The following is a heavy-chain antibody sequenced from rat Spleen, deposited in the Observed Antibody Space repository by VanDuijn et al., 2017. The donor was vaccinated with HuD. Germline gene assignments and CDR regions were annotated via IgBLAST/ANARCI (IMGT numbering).Heavy chain of an antibody. D-gene: IGHD1-12*02. Sequence: EVQLVESGGGLVQPGRSLKLSCTASGFTFSNYDMAWVRQAPTKGLEWVASISTSGGSTYYRDSVKGRFTISRDNAKSTLSLQMDSLRSEDTATYHCARHEYYDGSYYHYFDYWGQGVMVTVSS. CDR3: ARHEYYDGSYYHYFDY. J-gene: IGHJ2*01. V-gene: IGHV5-25*01. CDR1: GFTFSNYD. CDR2: ISTSGGST.